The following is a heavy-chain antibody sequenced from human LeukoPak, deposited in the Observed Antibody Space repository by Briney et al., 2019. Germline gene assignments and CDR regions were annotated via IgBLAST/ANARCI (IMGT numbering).Heavy chain of an antibody. CDR2: IYYSGST. J-gene: IGHJ5*01. CDR1: GGSISSYY. Sequence: SETLSLTCTVSGGSISSYYWSWIRQPPGKGLEWIGYIYYSGSTNYNPSLKSRVTISVDTSKNPFSLKLSSVTAADTAVYYCARSPASPGNWFHSWGQGTLVTVSS. CDR3: ARSPASPGNWFHS. V-gene: IGHV4-59*08.